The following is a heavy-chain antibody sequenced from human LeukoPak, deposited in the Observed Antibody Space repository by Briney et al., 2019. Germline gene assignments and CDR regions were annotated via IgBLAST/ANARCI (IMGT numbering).Heavy chain of an antibody. D-gene: IGHD5-18*01. CDR2: ISSSSSTI. CDR1: GFTFSSYS. V-gene: IGHV3-48*01. J-gene: IGHJ6*03. CDR3: AKVKGYSYTDYYYYYMEV. Sequence: GGSLRLSCAASGFTFSSYSMNWVRQAPGKGLEWVSYISSSSSTIYYADSVKGRFTISRDNAKNSLYLQMNSLRAEDTAVYYCAKVKGYSYTDYYYYYMEVWGKGTTVIVSS.